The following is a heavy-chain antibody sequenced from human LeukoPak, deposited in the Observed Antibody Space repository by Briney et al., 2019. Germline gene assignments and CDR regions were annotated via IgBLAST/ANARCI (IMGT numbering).Heavy chain of an antibody. CDR3: ARSFVGTRKRNDY. CDR1: GYAFSSYD. J-gene: IGHJ4*02. D-gene: IGHD2-21*01. Sequence: ASVKVSCKASGYAFSSYDINWVRQATGQGLEWMGWMNPNSGNTGYAQRFQGRVTMTRSTSISTAYMELSSLTPDDTAVYYCARSFVGTRKRNDYWGQGTLVTVSS. CDR2: MNPNSGNT. V-gene: IGHV1-8*01.